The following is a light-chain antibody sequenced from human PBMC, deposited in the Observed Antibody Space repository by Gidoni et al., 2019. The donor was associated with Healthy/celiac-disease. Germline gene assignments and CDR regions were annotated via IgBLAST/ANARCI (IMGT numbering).Light chain of an antibody. J-gene: IGKJ1*01. CDR2: GAS. Sequence: EVVMTQSPATLSVSPGERPTLSCRASQSVSSDLAWYQQNPGQAPRLLIYGASTRATGIPARFSGSGSGTEFTLTISSLQSEDFAVYYCQQYNNWPRTFGQXTKVEIK. CDR1: QSVSSD. V-gene: IGKV3-15*01. CDR3: QQYNNWPRT.